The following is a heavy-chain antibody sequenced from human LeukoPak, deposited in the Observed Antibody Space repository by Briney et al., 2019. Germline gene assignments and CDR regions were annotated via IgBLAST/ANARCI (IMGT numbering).Heavy chain of an antibody. CDR1: GGSISSGGYY. CDR2: IYYSGST. D-gene: IGHD6-6*01. J-gene: IGHJ6*02. V-gene: IGHV4-31*03. CDR3: ASRHYYGMDV. Sequence: PSETLSLTCTVSGGSISSGGYYCTWIRQHPGKGLEWIGDIYYSGSTYYNPSLKSRVTISVDTSKNQFSLKLSSVTAADTAVYYCASRHYYGMDVWGQGTTVTVSS.